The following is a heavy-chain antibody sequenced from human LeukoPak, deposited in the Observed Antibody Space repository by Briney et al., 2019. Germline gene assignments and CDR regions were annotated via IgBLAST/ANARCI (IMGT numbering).Heavy chain of an antibody. J-gene: IGHJ6*02. Sequence: PSETLSLTCTVSGGSISSYYWSWIRQPPGKGLEWIGYIYYSGSTNYNPSLKSRVTISVDTSKNQFSLKLSSVTAADTAVYYCARHGLGKTYYDFWSGYLDVWGQGPTVTVSS. V-gene: IGHV4-59*08. CDR3: ARHGLGKTYYDFWSGYLDV. D-gene: IGHD3-3*01. CDR1: GGSISSYY. CDR2: IYYSGST.